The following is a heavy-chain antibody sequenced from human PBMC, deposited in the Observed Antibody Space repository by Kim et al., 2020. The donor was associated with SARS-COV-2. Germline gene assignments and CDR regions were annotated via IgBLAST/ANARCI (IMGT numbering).Heavy chain of an antibody. D-gene: IGHD2-2*01. CDR1: GGSISSSSYY. CDR2: IYYSGST. CDR3: ARQASYQLLLGSFDY. V-gene: IGHV4-39*01. Sequence: SETLSLTCTVSGGSISSSSYYWGWIRQPPGKGLEWIGSIYYSGSTYYNPSLKSRVTISVDTSKNQFSLKQSSVTAADTAVYYCARQASYQLLLGSFDYWGQGTLVTVSS. J-gene: IGHJ4*02.